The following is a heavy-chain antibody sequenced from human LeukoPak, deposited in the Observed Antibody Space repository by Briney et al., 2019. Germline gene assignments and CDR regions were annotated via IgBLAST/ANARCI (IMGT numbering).Heavy chain of an antibody. CDR1: GFTFSSYA. CDR2: ISGSGGST. Sequence: GGSLRLSCAASGFTFSSYAMSWVRQAPGKGLEWVSAISGSGGSTYYADSVKGRFTISRDNSKNTLYLQMNSLRAEDTAVYYCMSFRGGYYYYYYMDVWGKGTTVTVSS. J-gene: IGHJ6*03. CDR3: MSFRGGYYYYYYMDV. D-gene: IGHD3-10*01. V-gene: IGHV3-23*01.